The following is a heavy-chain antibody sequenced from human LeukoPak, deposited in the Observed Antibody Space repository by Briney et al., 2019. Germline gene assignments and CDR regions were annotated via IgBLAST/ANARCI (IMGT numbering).Heavy chain of an antibody. J-gene: IGHJ6*03. V-gene: IGHV1-46*01. Sequence: ASVKVSCKASGYTFTSYYMHWVRQAPGQGLEWMGIINPSGGSTSYAQKFQGRVTMTRDMSTSTVYMELSSLRSEDTTVYYCARDLVRGVTGNYYYYYYTDVWGKGTTVTVSS. CDR1: GYTFTSYY. CDR3: ARDLVRGVTGNYYYYYYTDV. D-gene: IGHD3-10*01. CDR2: INPSGGST.